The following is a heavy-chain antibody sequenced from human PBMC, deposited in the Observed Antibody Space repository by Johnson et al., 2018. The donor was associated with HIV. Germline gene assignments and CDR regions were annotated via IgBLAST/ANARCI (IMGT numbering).Heavy chain of an antibody. CDR1: GFTFSSYG. CDR3: AKGWRQLWPTGDGAFDI. J-gene: IGHJ3*02. Sequence: QVQLVESGGGVVQPGRSLRLSCAASGFTFSSYGMHWVRQAPGKGLEWVAFIRYDGSKRYYADSVKGRFTISRDNAKNTLYLQMNSLRTGDTAVYYCAKGWRQLWPTGDGAFDIWGQGTMVTVSS. D-gene: IGHD5-18*01. CDR2: IRYDGSKR. V-gene: IGHV3-30*02.